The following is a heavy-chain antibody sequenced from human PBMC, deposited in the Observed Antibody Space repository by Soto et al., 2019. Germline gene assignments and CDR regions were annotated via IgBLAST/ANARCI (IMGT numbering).Heavy chain of an antibody. J-gene: IGHJ4*02. D-gene: IGHD4-17*01. CDR3: ARTIDYGDYPFDY. CDR1: GGTFSSYA. Sequence: SVKVSCKASGGTFSSYAISWVRQAPGQGLEWMGGIIPIFGTANYAQKFQGRVTITADESTSTAYMELSSLRSEDTAVYYCARTIDYGDYPFDYWGQGTLVTVSS. V-gene: IGHV1-69*13. CDR2: IIPIFGTA.